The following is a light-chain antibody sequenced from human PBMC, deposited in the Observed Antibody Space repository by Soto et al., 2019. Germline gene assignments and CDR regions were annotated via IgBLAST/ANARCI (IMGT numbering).Light chain of an antibody. CDR2: DAS. V-gene: IGKV3-11*01. J-gene: IGKJ3*01. CDR3: QHRTNWPPFT. Sequence: EIVLTQSPATLSLSPGERATLSCRASQSVSSYLAWYQQKPGQAPRLLIYDASNRASGIPARFSGSGSGTDFALTISSLEPDDFAVYYCQHRTNWPPFTFGAGTKVDIK. CDR1: QSVSSY.